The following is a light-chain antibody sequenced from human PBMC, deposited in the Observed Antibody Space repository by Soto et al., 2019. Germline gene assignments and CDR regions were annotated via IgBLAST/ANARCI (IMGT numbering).Light chain of an antibody. CDR3: QTWDTGSVI. Sequence: QPVLTQSPSASASLGASVKFTCTLSSGHSSYAIAWHQQQPEKGPRYLMKLNSDGSHNKGDGIPDRFSGSSSGAERYLTISSLQSEDEAGYCCQTWDTGSVIFGGGTKVTVL. CDR2: LNSDGSH. V-gene: IGLV4-69*01. J-gene: IGLJ2*01. CDR1: SGHSSYA.